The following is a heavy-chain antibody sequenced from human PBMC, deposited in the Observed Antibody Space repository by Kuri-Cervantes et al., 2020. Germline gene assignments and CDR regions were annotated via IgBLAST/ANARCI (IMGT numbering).Heavy chain of an antibody. J-gene: IGHJ4*02. V-gene: IGHV1-69*05. CDR3: ARDVDTAMATGVDFDY. CDR1: GGTFSSYA. CDR2: IIPIFGTA. Sequence: SVKVSCKASGGTFSSYAISWVRQAPGQGLEWIGGIIPIFGTANYAQKFQGRVTITTDESPSTAYMELSSLRSADTAVYYCARDVDTAMATGVDFDYWGQGTLVTVSS. D-gene: IGHD5-18*01.